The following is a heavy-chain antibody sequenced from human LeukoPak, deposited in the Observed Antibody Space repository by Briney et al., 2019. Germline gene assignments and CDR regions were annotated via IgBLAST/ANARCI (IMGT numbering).Heavy chain of an antibody. CDR3: ARGHTFTIFSGRYFDY. CDR2: INHSGST. V-gene: IGHV4-34*01. Sequence: SETLSLTCTVSGGSISSYYWSWIRQPPGKGLEWIGEINHSGSTNYNSSLKSRVTISVDTSKNQFSLKLSSVTAADTAVYYCARGHTFTIFSGRYFDYWGQGTLVTVSS. CDR1: GGSISSYY. J-gene: IGHJ4*02. D-gene: IGHD3-3*01.